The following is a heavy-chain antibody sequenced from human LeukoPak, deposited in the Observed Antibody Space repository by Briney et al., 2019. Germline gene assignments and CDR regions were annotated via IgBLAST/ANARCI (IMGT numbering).Heavy chain of an antibody. CDR1: GFTFSSYG. CDR2: IQYDGSNQ. CDR3: AKDNDSRDPPHFDY. D-gene: IGHD3-16*01. J-gene: IGHJ4*02. V-gene: IGHV3-30*02. Sequence: GGSLRLSCTASGFTFSSYGMHWVRQAPGKGLEWVAYIQYDGSNQQYADSVKGRFSISRDRSKNIPYLQMNSLRAEDTAVYYCAKDNDSRDPPHFDYWGQGTLVTVSS.